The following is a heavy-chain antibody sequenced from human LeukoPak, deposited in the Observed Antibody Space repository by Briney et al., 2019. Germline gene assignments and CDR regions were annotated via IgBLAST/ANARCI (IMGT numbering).Heavy chain of an antibody. CDR2: ISSSSSYI. V-gene: IGHV3-21*01. Sequence: PGGSLRLSCAASGFTFSSYSMNWVRQAPGKGLEWVSSISSSSSYIYYADSVKGRFTISRDNAKNSLYLQMNSLRAEDTAVYYCARSDSSGWLNFDYWGQGTLVTASS. CDR3: ARSDSSGWLNFDY. CDR1: GFTFSSYS. D-gene: IGHD6-19*01. J-gene: IGHJ4*02.